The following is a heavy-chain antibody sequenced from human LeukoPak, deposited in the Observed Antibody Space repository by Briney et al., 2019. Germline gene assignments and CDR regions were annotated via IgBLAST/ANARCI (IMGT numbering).Heavy chain of an antibody. CDR2: ISYDGSNK. J-gene: IGHJ4*02. D-gene: IGHD2-21*02. V-gene: IGHV3-30*04. CDR1: GFTFSSYA. Sequence: GGSLRLSCAASGFTFSSYAMHWVRQAPGKGLEWVAVISYDGSNKYYADPVKGRFTISRDNSKNTLYLQMNSLRAEDTAVYYCTTLIEHIVVVTALDYWGQGTLVTVSS. CDR3: TTLIEHIVVVTALDY.